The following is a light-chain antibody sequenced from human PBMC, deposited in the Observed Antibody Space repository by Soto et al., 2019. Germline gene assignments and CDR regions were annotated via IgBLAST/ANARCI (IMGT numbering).Light chain of an antibody. Sequence: DIQMTQSPSSLSASVGDRVTITCRASQSISTYLIWYQQKPGKAPKLLIYATSSLQSGVPSRLSGSGSGTDFTLTISSLQPEDFATYYCQQSYSTPPGTFGQGTKVDIK. CDR1: QSISTY. CDR3: QQSYSTPPGT. CDR2: ATS. V-gene: IGKV1-39*01. J-gene: IGKJ1*01.